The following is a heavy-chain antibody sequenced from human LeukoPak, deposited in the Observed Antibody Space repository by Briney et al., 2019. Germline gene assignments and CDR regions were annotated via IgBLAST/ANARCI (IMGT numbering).Heavy chain of an antibody. V-gene: IGHV4-59*01. D-gene: IGHD2-8*02. Sequence: PSETLSLTCTVSGGSISTYYWGWIRQPPGKGLEWIGYIYYSGSTNYNPSLKSRVTIFVDTSKNQFSLKLSSVTAADTAVYYCAKEYYVLLVYALGGSFDYWGRGTLVTVSS. CDR3: AKEYYVLLVYALGGSFDY. J-gene: IGHJ4*02. CDR1: GGSISTYY. CDR2: IYYSGST.